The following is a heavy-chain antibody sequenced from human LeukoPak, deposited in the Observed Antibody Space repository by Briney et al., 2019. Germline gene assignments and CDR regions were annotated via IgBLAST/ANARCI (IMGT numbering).Heavy chain of an antibody. D-gene: IGHD4-17*01. Sequence: GASVKVSCKASGGTFSSYAMSWVRQAPGKGLEWVSAISGSGGSTYYADSMKGRFTISRDNSKNTLYLQMNSLRAGDTAVYYCARGPVTDAFDIWGQGTMVTVSS. CDR2: ISGSGGST. CDR3: ARGPVTDAFDI. CDR1: GGTFSSYA. V-gene: IGHV3-23*01. J-gene: IGHJ3*02.